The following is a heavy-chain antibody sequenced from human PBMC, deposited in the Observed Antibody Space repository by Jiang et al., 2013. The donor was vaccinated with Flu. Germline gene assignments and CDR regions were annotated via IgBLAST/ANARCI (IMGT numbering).Heavy chain of an antibody. CDR2: ISDSGSST. J-gene: IGHJ4*02. Sequence: VQLLESGGGLVQPGGSLRLSCAASGFTFSSYAMSWVRQAPGKGLEWVSAISDSGSSTYYTDSVEGRFTISRDNSKNTLYLQMNSLRAEDTAVYYCAKSRLNPHELVLRPFDYWGQGTLVTVSS. CDR3: AKSRLNPHELVLRPFDY. D-gene: IGHD6-13*01. V-gene: IGHV3-23*01. CDR1: GFTFSSYA.